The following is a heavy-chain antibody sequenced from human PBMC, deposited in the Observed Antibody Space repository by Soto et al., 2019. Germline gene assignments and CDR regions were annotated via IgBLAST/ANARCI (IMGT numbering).Heavy chain of an antibody. V-gene: IGHV3-30-3*01. CDR1: GFTLSIYA. CDR2: MSPNGNNQ. D-gene: IGHD3-22*01. Sequence: PGRSIRRSCVARGFTLSIYALHWVRQDTSKGLQWGAVMSPNGNNQYYADFVKCRFTTCRETSKSTLYLQMTSLSPDVTALYYCATGSNFYYDTSRYYG. J-gene: IGHJ6*01. CDR3: ATGSNFYYDTSRYYG.